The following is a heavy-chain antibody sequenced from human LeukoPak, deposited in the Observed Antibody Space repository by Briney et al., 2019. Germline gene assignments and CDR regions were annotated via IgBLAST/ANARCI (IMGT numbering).Heavy chain of an antibody. J-gene: IGHJ4*02. CDR1: GGSISNYY. CDR2: IYTIGNT. D-gene: IGHD3-3*01. Sequence: SETLSLTCTVSGGSISNYYWSWIRQPAGKGLEWIGRIYTIGNTNYNPSLKSRVTVSLDTSKNQFSLKLTSVTAADTAVYFCARARADFWSSDYWGQGTLVTVSP. V-gene: IGHV4-4*07. CDR3: ARARADFWSSDY.